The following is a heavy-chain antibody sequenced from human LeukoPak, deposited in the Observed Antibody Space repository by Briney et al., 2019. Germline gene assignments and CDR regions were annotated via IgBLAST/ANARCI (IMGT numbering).Heavy chain of an antibody. CDR2: ISTYNGNT. J-gene: IGHJ3*02. Sequence: GASVKVSCKASGYTFNNYGISWVRQAPGQGLEWMGWISTYNGNTYHAQKLQGRVTMTTDTSTTTAYMELRSLRSDDTAVCYCARGPFGTDAFDIWGQGTMVTVSS. D-gene: IGHD3-10*01. CDR3: ARGPFGTDAFDI. V-gene: IGHV1-18*01. CDR1: GYTFNNYG.